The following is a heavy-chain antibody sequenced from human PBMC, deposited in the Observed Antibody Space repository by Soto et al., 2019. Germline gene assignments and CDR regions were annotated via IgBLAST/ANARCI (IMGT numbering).Heavy chain of an antibody. CDR2: IVVGSGNT. D-gene: IGHD3-10*01. V-gene: IGHV1-58*01. CDR3: ARDSGAMVRGVKNYYYGMDV. J-gene: IGHJ6*02. CDR1: GFTFTSSA. Sequence: SVKVSCKASGFTFTSSAVQWVRQARGQRLEWIGWIVVGSGNTNYAQKFQGRVTITADKSTSTAYMELSSLKSEDTAVYYCARDSGAMVRGVKNYYYGMDVWGQGTTVTVSS.